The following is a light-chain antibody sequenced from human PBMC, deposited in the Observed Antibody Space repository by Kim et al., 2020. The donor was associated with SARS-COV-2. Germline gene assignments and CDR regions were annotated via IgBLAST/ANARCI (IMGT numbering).Light chain of an antibody. J-gene: IGLJ1*01. CDR2: DVS. CDR3: SSYAGISTYV. Sequence: GQAITISCTGTTSDVGGYNYVSWYQQHPGKAPKLIIYDVSNRPSGVSNRFSGSKSGNTASLTISGLQADDEADYYCSSYAGISTYVFGTGTKVTVL. CDR1: TSDVGGYNY. V-gene: IGLV2-14*03.